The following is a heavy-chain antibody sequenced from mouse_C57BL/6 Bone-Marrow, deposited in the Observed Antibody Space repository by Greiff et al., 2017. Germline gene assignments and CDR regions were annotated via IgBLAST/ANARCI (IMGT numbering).Heavy chain of an antibody. J-gene: IGHJ3*01. D-gene: IGHD1-1*01. CDR3: ARDYGSSPAY. CDR1: GYAFTNYL. CDR2: INPGSGGT. Sequence: QVQLQQSGAELVRPGTSVKVSCKASGYAFTNYLIEWVKQRPGQGLEWIGVINPGSGGTNYNEKFKGKATLTADKSSSTAYMQRSSLTSEDSAVYFCARDYGSSPAYWGQGTLVTVSA. V-gene: IGHV1-54*01.